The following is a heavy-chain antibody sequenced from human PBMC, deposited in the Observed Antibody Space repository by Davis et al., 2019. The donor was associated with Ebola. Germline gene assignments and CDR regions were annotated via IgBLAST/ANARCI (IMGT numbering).Heavy chain of an antibody. Sequence: GESLKISCAASGFTFSSYAMSWVRQAPGKGLEWVSVIYSGGSTYYADSVKGRFTISRDNSKNTLYLQMNSLRAEDTAVYYCASITMVRGVQWGQGTLVTVSS. D-gene: IGHD3-10*01. V-gene: IGHV3-53*01. CDR3: ASITMVRGVQ. CDR2: IYSGGST. CDR1: GFTFSSYA. J-gene: IGHJ4*02.